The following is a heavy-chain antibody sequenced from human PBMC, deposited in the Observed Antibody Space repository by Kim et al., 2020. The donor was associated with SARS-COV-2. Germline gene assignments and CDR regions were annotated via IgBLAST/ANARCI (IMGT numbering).Heavy chain of an antibody. J-gene: IGHJ6*02. CDR1: GFTFSNAW. Sequence: GGSLRLSCGASGFTFSNAWMSWVRQAPGKGLEWVGRIKKKTDGGTTDYAAPVRGRFSISSDDSKNTLYLEMDSLKTEDTAVYYCTRIGDSGVDVWGQGTTVTVSS. V-gene: IGHV3-15*01. D-gene: IGHD2-15*01. CDR3: TRIGDSGVDV. CDR2: IKKKTDGGTT.